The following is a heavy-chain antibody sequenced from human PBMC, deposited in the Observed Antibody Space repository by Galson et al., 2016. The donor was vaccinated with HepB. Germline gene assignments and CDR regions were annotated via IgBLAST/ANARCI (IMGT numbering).Heavy chain of an antibody. V-gene: IGHV3-7*01. D-gene: IGHD6-19*01. Sequence: SLRLSCAASGFTFSSYWMSWVRQAPGKGLEWVATINHDGSEKYSVDSVKGRFTISRDKGKNSLYLQMSSLKVEDAGVYYCARRLDPQRRIAGWGWGMDDWGQGTTVTVSS. CDR3: ARRLDPQRRIAGWGWGMDD. J-gene: IGHJ6*02. CDR2: INHDGSEK. CDR1: GFTFSSYW.